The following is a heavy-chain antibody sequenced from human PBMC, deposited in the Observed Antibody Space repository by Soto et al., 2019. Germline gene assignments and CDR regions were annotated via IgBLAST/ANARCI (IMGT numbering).Heavy chain of an antibody. CDR3: AKGQPFSAAPTEGFDP. V-gene: IGHV3-23*01. D-gene: IGHD6-13*01. CDR2: ISGSGGST. Sequence: PGGSLRLSCAASGFTFSSYAMSWVRQAPGKGLEWVSAISGSGGSTYYADSVKGRFTISRDNSKNTLYLQMNSLRAEDTAVYYCAKGQPFSAAPTEGFDPWGQGTLVTASS. J-gene: IGHJ5*02. CDR1: GFTFSSYA.